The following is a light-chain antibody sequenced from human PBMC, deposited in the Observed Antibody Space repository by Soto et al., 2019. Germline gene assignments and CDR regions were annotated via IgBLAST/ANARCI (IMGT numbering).Light chain of an antibody. Sequence: EIVLTQSPGTLSLSPGERATLSCRASQSLRSTYLAWYQQKPGQTPRLLIYGASSRATGIPDRFSGSGSGTDFTLTISRLEPEDFAVFYCQQYDSSPITFGGGTKVEIK. CDR1: QSLRSTY. CDR3: QQYDSSPIT. J-gene: IGKJ4*01. V-gene: IGKV3-20*01. CDR2: GAS.